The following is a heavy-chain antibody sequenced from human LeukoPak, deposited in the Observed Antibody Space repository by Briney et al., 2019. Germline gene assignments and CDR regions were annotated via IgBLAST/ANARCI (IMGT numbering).Heavy chain of an antibody. Sequence: SVKVSCKASGGTFSSYAISWVRQAPGQGLEWMGGIIPIFGKANYAQKFQGRVTITADKSTSTAYMELSSLRSEDTAVYYCAKGGAMIVGLPFDYWGQGTLVTVSS. D-gene: IGHD3-22*01. V-gene: IGHV1-69*06. J-gene: IGHJ4*02. CDR3: AKGGAMIVGLPFDY. CDR1: GGTFSSYA. CDR2: IIPIFGKA.